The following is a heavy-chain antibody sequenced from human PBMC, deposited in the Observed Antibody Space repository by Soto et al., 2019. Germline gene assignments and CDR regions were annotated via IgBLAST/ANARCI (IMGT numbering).Heavy chain of an antibody. D-gene: IGHD3-3*01. CDR2: IYYSGST. CDR1: GGSISSYY. Sequence: SETLSLTCTVSGGSISSYYWSWIRQPPGKGLEWIGYIYYSGSTNYNPSLKSRVTISVDTSKNQFSLKLSSVTAADTAVYYCARELGVYGVVIGVVSSWFDPWGQGTLVTVSS. CDR3: ARELGVYGVVIGVVSSWFDP. J-gene: IGHJ5*02. V-gene: IGHV4-59*01.